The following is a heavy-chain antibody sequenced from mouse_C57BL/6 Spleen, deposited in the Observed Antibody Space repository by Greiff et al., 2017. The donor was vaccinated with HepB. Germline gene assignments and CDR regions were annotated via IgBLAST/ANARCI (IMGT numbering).Heavy chain of an antibody. CDR2: INPGSGGT. CDR1: GYAFTNYL. Sequence: QVQLQQSGAELVRPGTSVKVSCKASGYAFTNYLIEWVKQRPGQGLELIGVINPGSGGTNYNEKFKGKATLTADKSSSTAYMQLSSLTSEDSAVYFCARSGITTVVYYYAMDYWGQGTSVTVSS. J-gene: IGHJ4*01. D-gene: IGHD1-1*01. V-gene: IGHV1-54*01. CDR3: ARSGITTVVYYYAMDY.